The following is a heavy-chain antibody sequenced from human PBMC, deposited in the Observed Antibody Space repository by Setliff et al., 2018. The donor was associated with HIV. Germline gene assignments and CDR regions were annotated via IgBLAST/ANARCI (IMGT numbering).Heavy chain of an antibody. D-gene: IGHD4-17*01. CDR3: AKGAGFYGDYTFDH. Sequence: KSSETLSLTCTVSGPSINIHHWSWIRQSPGKAFEWIGYIYSTGSTNYNPSLQSRVAISMVASRNQFSLKVTSVTAADTAVYYCAKGAGFYGDYTFDHWGQGRQVTVSS. CDR2: IYSTGST. J-gene: IGHJ4*02. CDR1: GPSINIHH. V-gene: IGHV4-59*11.